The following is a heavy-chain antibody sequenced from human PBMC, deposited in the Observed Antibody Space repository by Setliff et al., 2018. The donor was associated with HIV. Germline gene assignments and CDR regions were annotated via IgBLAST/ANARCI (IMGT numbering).Heavy chain of an antibody. CDR3: ARDFSTYYYESSGLYAMDV. CDR2: ISGLGGGTI. D-gene: IGHD3-22*01. Sequence: PGGSLRLSCAASGFTFSSYAMSWVRQAPGKGLEWVSYISGLGGGTIYYADSVRGRFTISRDDAEKSVYLQMNSLRTDDTAVYFCARDFSTYYYESSGLYAMDVWGQGTTVTVSS. CDR1: GFTFSSYA. J-gene: IGHJ6*02. V-gene: IGHV3-48*01.